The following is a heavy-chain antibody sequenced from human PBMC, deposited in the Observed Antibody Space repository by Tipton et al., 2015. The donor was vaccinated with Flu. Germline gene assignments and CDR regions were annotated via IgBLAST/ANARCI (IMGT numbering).Heavy chain of an antibody. Sequence: TLSLTCAVSGYSISSGYYWGWIRQPPGKGLEWIGSIYHSGSTYYNPSLKSRVTISVDTSKNQFSLKLSSVTAADTAVYYCASPFTMVRALHAFDIWGQGTMVTVSS. D-gene: IGHD3-10*01. CDR3: ASPFTMVRALHAFDI. CDR1: GYSISSGYY. V-gene: IGHV4-38-2*01. J-gene: IGHJ3*02. CDR2: IYHSGST.